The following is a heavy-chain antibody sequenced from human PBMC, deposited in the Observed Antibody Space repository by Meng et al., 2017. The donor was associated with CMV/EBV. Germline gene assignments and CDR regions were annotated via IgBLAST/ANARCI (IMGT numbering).Heavy chain of an antibody. CDR2: IAHDGSAK. Sequence: QVRVVWSGGGVVQPGWSLRLSCAASVFTFSSSSMHWVRQPPGKGLEWVSFIAHDGSAKTYTDSVKGRFTISRDDSENTVYLEMNSLRVEDTAVYYCAKDLYYSFDYWGQGTLVTVSS. D-gene: IGHD2-8*01. CDR3: AKDLYYSFDY. J-gene: IGHJ4*02. CDR1: VFTFSSSS. V-gene: IGHV3-30*02.